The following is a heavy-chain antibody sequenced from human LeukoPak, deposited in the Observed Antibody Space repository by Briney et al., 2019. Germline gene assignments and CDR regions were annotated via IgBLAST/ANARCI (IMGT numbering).Heavy chain of an antibody. CDR3: ARRGNDYGDYMDVFDI. CDR1: GGSFSGYY. J-gene: IGHJ3*02. Sequence: PSETLSLTCAVYGGSFSGYYWSWIRQPAGKGLEWIGHIYTSGSTNYNPSLKSRVTMSVDTSKNQFSLKLSSVTAADTAVYYCARRGNDYGDYMDVFDIWGQGTMVTVSS. D-gene: IGHD4-17*01. V-gene: IGHV4-59*10. CDR2: IYTSGST.